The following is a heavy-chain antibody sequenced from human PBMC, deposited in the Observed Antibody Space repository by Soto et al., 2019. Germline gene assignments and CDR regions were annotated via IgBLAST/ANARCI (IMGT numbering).Heavy chain of an antibody. D-gene: IGHD3-22*01. CDR2: IYYSGST. J-gene: IGHJ4*02. CDR3: ARYDKYHTSGIDY. CDR1: GGSISSYY. Sequence: SETLSLTCTVSGGSISSYYWSWIRQPPGKGLEWVGYIYYSGSTNYNPSLKSRVTISVDTSKNQFSLKLSSVTAADTAVYYCARYDKYHTSGIDYCGQGTLVPVSS. V-gene: IGHV4-59*08.